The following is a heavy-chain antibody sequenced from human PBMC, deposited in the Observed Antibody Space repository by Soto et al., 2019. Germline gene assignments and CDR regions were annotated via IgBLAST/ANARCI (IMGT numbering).Heavy chain of an antibody. V-gene: IGHV3-30*03. D-gene: IGHD2-15*01. J-gene: IGHJ4*02. CDR3: ATGGGSLDY. CDR2: ISYDGSNK. Sequence: QVQLVESGGGVVQPGRSLRLSCAASGFTFSSYGMHWVRQAPGKGLEWVAVISYDGSNKYYADSVKGRFTISRDNSKNRLYLQVNSLRAEDTAVYYCATGGGSLDYWGQGTLVTVSS. CDR1: GFTFSSYG.